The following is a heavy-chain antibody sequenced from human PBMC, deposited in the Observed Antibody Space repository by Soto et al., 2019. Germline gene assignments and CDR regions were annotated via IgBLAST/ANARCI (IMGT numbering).Heavy chain of an antibody. J-gene: IGHJ4*02. V-gene: IGHV1-18*01. CDR3: ERVLSSAPHAY. CDR1: GYTFTSYG. Sequence: QVPLVQSGAEVKKPGASVKVSCKASGYTFTSYGISWVRQAPGQGLEWMGWISAYNGNTNYAQKLQGRGTRATDTSTSTAYMELRSLSSDDTAVYYCERVLSSAPHAYWGQGTLVTVSS. CDR2: ISAYNGNT. D-gene: IGHD2-15*01.